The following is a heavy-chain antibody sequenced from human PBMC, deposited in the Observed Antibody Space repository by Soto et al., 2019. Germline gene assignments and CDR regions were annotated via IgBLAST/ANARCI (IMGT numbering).Heavy chain of an antibody. V-gene: IGHV4-61*08. CDR2: LAFDGRT. CDR3: ARLPDISGWHFDF. CDR1: GGTVSSRGFY. J-gene: IGHJ4*02. D-gene: IGHD6-19*01. Sequence: SESLSLTCSVSGGTVSSRGFYWTWIRQPPGKGLDWLGYLAFDGRTNYNPSLKSRVTMSQDTSKNQFSLTLGSVTAADTAIYYCARLPDISGWHFDFWGQGALVTVSS.